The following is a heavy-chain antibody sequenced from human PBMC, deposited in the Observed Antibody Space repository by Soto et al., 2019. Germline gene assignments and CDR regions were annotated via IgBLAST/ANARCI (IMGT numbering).Heavy chain of an antibody. Sequence: SVKVSCKASGYTFSDYAISWVRQAPGQGLEWMGWISASTRNTDQAQNFQGRVILTLDTSTNTAYMELRSLRSDDTAVYYCVRCYCSVGSCYACWHFDLWGRGTLVTVS. CDR2: ISASTRNT. V-gene: IGHV1-18*01. J-gene: IGHJ2*01. D-gene: IGHD2-15*01. CDR3: VRCYCSVGSCYACWHFDL. CDR1: GYTFSDYA.